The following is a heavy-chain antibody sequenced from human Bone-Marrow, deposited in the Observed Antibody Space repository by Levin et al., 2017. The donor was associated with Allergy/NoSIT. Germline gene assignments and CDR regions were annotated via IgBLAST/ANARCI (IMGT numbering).Heavy chain of an antibody. Sequence: HPGGSLRLSCAASGFTFSSYAMSWVRQAPGKGLEWVSAITDSGRTYYADSVKGRFTVSRDNSKNTLYLQMNSLRADDTAVYYCAKEMTRVIPVFDHWGQGTLVTVSS. CDR1: GFTFSSYA. CDR2: ITDSGRT. CDR3: AKEMTRVIPVFDH. V-gene: IGHV3-23*01. D-gene: IGHD4-17*01. J-gene: IGHJ4*02.